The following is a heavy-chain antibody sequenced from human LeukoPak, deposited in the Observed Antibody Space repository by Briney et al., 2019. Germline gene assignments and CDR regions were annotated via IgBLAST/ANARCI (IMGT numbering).Heavy chain of an antibody. CDR3: ARRLLFYYYMDV. V-gene: IGHV4-34*01. D-gene: IGHD6-25*01. CDR1: GGSFSDYY. CDR2: INHSGST. J-gene: IGHJ6*03. Sequence: KPSETLSLTCAVYGGSFSDYYWSWIRQPPGKGLEWIGEINHSGSTNYNPSLKSRVTTSVDTPKNQFSLKLSSVTAADTAVYYCARRLLFYYYMDVWGKGTTVTVSS.